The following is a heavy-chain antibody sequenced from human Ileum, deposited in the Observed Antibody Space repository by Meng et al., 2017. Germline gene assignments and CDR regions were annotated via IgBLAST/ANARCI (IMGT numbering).Heavy chain of an antibody. CDR2: IYTSGST. CDR1: GGSISSGRYY. J-gene: IGHJ3*02. Sequence: SETLSLTCTVSGGSISSGRYYWSWIRQPAGRGLEWIGRIYTSGSTNYNPSLKSRVTISVDTSKNQFSLKLSSVTAAAAAVYYCASERNDYDSSGYYFDIWGQGTMVTVSS. D-gene: IGHD3-22*01. CDR3: ASERNDYDSSGYYFDI. V-gene: IGHV4-61*02.